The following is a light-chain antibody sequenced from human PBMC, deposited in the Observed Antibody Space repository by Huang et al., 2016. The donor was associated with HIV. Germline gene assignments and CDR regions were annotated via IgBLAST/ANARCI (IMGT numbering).Light chain of an antibody. Sequence: EILLTQSPATLSLSPGERATLSCKASQKINTYLAWYQQKPGQAPRLLIYDASTRAPDTPARFRGSGSGTDFTLTITNLEPEDFAMYFCQQRSNWPPFTFGPGTKVDRK. CDR2: DAS. CDR3: QQRSNWPPFT. V-gene: IGKV3-11*01. J-gene: IGKJ3*01. CDR1: QKINTY.